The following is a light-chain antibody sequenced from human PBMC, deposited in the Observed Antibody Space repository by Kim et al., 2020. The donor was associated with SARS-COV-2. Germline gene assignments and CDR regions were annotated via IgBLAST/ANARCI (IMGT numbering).Light chain of an antibody. CDR1: QSIISS. CDR3: QQYNKWSPMYT. Sequence: EIVMTQSPATLSVSPGERATLSCRASQSIISSLAWYQQKPGQAPRLLIYGASIRATGIPPRFRGSGSGREFTLTISSLQSEDFAVYYCQQYNKWSPMYTFGQGTKLEI. CDR2: GAS. V-gene: IGKV3-15*01. J-gene: IGKJ2*01.